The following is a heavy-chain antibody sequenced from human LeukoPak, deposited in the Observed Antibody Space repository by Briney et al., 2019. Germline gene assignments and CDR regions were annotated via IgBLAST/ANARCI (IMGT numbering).Heavy chain of an antibody. CDR3: AKEQTSTGYFDY. V-gene: IGHV3-53*01. D-gene: IGHD1-14*01. J-gene: IGHJ4*02. Sequence: GAFPSLSCAASDFTISSNYMSWGRKARGEGLEWGSVVYSGCSTYYAASVKGSFTISRDNPNNTPYLLRNSLNAADTALYYCAKEQTSTGYFDYWGQRTLVTVSS. CDR2: VYSGCST. CDR1: DFTISSNY.